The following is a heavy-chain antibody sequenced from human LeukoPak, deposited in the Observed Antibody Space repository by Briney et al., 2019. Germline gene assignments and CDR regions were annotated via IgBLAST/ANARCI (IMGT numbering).Heavy chain of an antibody. V-gene: IGHV4-59*12. CDR1: GGSISSYY. D-gene: IGHD6-13*01. J-gene: IGHJ4*02. CDR3: ARDVGEQQLDHYFDY. CDR2: IYYSGST. Sequence: SETLSLTCTVSGGSISSYYWSWIRQPPGKGLEWIGYIYYSGSTYYNPSLKSRVTISVDTPKNQFSLKLSSVTAADTAVYYCARDVGEQQLDHYFDYWGQGTLVTVSS.